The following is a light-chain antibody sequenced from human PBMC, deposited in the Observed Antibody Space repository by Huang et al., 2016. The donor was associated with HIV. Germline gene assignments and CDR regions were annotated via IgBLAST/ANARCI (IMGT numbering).Light chain of an antibody. Sequence: EIVMTQSPGTLSVSPGKRVTLSCRANRSVSTNLAWYQQRPGQATRLLIYGSSTRAPGIPARFSGSGSGTDFSLTISSLQSEDFAVYYCHQYNNWLLSFGGGTRVDI. CDR2: GSS. CDR1: RSVSTN. V-gene: IGKV3-15*01. J-gene: IGKJ4*01. CDR3: HQYNNWLLS.